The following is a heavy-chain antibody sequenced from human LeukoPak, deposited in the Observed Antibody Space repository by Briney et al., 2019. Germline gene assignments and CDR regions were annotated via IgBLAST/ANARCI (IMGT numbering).Heavy chain of an antibody. V-gene: IGHV3-30-3*01. Sequence: QPGGSLRLSCAASGFTFSNYAVHYVRQPPGKGLEWVASISYDGTKKYYGDSVQGRFTISRDSPQNTLYLQMDSLRTEDTAVYHCVRVRGGSVRGGFDIWGQGTLVSVSS. CDR3: VRVRGGSVRGGFDI. J-gene: IGHJ3*02. CDR1: GFTFSNYA. CDR2: ISYDGTKK. D-gene: IGHD3-10*01.